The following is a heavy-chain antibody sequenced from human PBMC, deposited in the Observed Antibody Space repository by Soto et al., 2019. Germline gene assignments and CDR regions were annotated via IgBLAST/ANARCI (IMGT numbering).Heavy chain of an antibody. D-gene: IGHD2-8*02. CDR1: GGTISRYA. Sequence: SVKVSCKASGGTISRYAINWVRQAPRQGPEWMGGIIPIFGTANYAQKFQGRLTITADESTSTAYMALSSLRSEDTAVYYCAGVFTDEKSKYYFDYWGQGTLVTVSS. J-gene: IGHJ4*02. CDR3: AGVFTDEKSKYYFDY. CDR2: IIPIFGTA. V-gene: IGHV1-69*13.